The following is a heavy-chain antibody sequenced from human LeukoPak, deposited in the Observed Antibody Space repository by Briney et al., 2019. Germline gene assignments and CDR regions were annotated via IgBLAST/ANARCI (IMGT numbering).Heavy chain of an antibody. CDR1: GFTFNTYT. V-gene: IGHV3-23*01. CDR2: ISNSGGST. CDR3: AKGLERESRLDS. Sequence: GGSLRLSCAASGFTFNTYTMYWVRQAPGKGLEWASGISNSGGSTYYADSVKGRFTISRDNSKNTLYLQMNSLRAEDTALYYCAKGLERESRLDSWGQGTLVTVSS. J-gene: IGHJ4*02. D-gene: IGHD1-1*01.